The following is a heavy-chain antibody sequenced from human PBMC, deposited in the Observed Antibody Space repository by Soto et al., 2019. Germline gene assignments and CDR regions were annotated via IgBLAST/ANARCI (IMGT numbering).Heavy chain of an antibody. V-gene: IGHV3-30*18. J-gene: IGHJ4*02. D-gene: IGHD5-12*01. CDR3: AKSGEWLRWDGALSFDY. Sequence: QVQLVESGGGVVQPGRSLRLSCAASGFTFSSYGMHWVRQAPGKGLEWVAVISYDGSNKYYADSVKGRFTISRDNSKNTLYLQMNSLRAEDTAVYYCAKSGEWLRWDGALSFDYWGQGTLVTVSS. CDR2: ISYDGSNK. CDR1: GFTFSSYG.